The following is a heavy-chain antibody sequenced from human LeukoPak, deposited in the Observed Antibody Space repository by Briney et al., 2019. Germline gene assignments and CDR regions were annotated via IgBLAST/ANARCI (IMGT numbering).Heavy chain of an antibody. J-gene: IGHJ4*02. CDR2: ISYNGRNK. CDR1: GFTFSSYA. CDR3: AREAEALDY. D-gene: IGHD6-25*01. Sequence: TGGSLRLSCAASGFTFSSYAMHRVRQAPGKGLEWVALISYNGRNKYYADSVKGRFTISRDNSKNTLYLQMNSLRGEDTAVYYCAREAEALDYWGQGTLVTVSS. V-gene: IGHV3-30*04.